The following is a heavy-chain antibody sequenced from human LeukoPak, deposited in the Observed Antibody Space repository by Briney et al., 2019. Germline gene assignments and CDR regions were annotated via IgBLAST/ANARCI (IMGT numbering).Heavy chain of an antibody. CDR2: ISYDGSNK. V-gene: IGHV3-30*03. Sequence: GGSLRLSCAASGFTFSSYGMHWVRQAPGKGLEWVAVISYDGSNKYYADSVKGRFTISRDNSKNTLYLQMNSLRAEDTAVYYCARRYFDYWGQGTLVTVSS. CDR1: GFTFSSYG. CDR3: ARRYFDY. J-gene: IGHJ4*02.